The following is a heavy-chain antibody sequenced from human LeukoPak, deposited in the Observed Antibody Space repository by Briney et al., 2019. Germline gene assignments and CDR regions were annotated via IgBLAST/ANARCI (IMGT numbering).Heavy chain of an antibody. CDR3: ARGGELNRMATLLDY. CDR2: ISSSSSYT. J-gene: IGHJ4*02. V-gene: IGHV3-11*06. Sequence: PGGSLRLSCAASGFTSSDYYMSWIRQAPGKGLEWVSYISSSSSYTNYADSVKGRFTISRDNAKNSLYLQMNSLRAEDTAVYYCARGGELNRMATLLDYWGQGTLVTVSS. D-gene: IGHD5-24*01. CDR1: GFTSSDYY.